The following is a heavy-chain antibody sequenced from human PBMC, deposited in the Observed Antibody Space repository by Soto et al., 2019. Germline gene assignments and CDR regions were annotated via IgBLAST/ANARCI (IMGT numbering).Heavy chain of an antibody. CDR2: INHSGHT. CDR3: ARSGHLFDY. J-gene: IGHJ4*02. CDR1: GGSFSVYY. D-gene: IGHD3-10*01. Sequence: QVQLQKWGAGLLKPSETLSLTCAVYGGSFSVYYWSWIRQPPGKGLEWIGEINHSGHTNYNPSLKSRGSISVDASKHHFSFKLTSVTAADTAVYYCARSGHLFDYWGQGTVVTVSS. V-gene: IGHV4-34*01.